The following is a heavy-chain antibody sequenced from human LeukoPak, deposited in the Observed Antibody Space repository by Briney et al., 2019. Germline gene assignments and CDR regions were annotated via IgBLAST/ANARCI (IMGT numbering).Heavy chain of an antibody. CDR1: GGSISSSSYY. D-gene: IGHD6-13*01. Sequence: PSETLSLTCTVSGGSISSSSYYWGWIRQPPGKGLEWIGSIYYSGSTYYNPSLKSRVTISVDTSKNQFSLKLSSVTAADTAVYYCARHQSITVWEQLVRLLYYFDYWGQGTLVTVSS. CDR3: ARHQSITVWEQLVRLLYYFDY. J-gene: IGHJ4*02. V-gene: IGHV4-39*01. CDR2: IYYSGST.